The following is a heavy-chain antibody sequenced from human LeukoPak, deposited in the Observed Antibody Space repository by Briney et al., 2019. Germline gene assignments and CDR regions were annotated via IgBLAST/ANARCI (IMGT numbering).Heavy chain of an antibody. Sequence: SVKVSCKASGGTFSSYAISWARQAPGQGLEWMGRIIPILGIANYAQKFQGRVTITADKSTSTAYMELSSLRSEDTAVYYCARDPTDYDILTGYYAYYFDYWGQGTLVTVSS. J-gene: IGHJ4*02. D-gene: IGHD3-9*01. V-gene: IGHV1-69*04. CDR3: ARDPTDYDILTGYYAYYFDY. CDR1: GGTFSSYA. CDR2: IIPILGIA.